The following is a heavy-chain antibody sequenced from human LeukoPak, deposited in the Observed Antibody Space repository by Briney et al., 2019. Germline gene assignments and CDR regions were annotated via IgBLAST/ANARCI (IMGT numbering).Heavy chain of an antibody. J-gene: IGHJ4*02. CDR2: ISYSGST. V-gene: IGHV4-39*01. CDR3: ARSRLPTVTTTSFDY. D-gene: IGHD4-17*01. CDR1: GDSISSSGYY. Sequence: SETLSLTCTVSGDSISSSGYYWGWIRQPPGKGLEWIGSISYSGSTSYNPSLNSRVTISVDASKNQFSLKLSSVTAADTAVYYCARSRLPTVTTTSFDYWGQGTLVTVSS.